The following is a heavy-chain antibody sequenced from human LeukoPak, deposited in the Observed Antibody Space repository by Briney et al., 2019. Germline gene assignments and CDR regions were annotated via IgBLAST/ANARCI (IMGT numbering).Heavy chain of an antibody. V-gene: IGHV1-2*06. Sequence: ASVKVSCKASGYTFTGYYMHWVRQAPGQGLEWMGRINPNSGGTNYAQKFQGRVSMTRDTSISTAYMKLTRLTSDDTAVYYCARTYRSAWYEGIDYWGQETLVIVSS. D-gene: IGHD6-19*01. CDR2: INPNSGGT. J-gene: IGHJ4*02. CDR1: GYTFTGYY. CDR3: ARTYRSAWYEGIDY.